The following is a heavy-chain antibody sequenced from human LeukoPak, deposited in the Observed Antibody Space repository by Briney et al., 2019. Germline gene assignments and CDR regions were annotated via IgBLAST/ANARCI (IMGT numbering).Heavy chain of an antibody. J-gene: IGHJ6*03. CDR2: INWNGDST. D-gene: IGHD6-13*01. CDR3: ASAAAYYYYQYMHV. CDR1: GFTFEADG. Sequence: GGSLRLSCAASGFTFEADGMSWVRQAPGKGLEWVSGINWNGDSTGYADSVKGRFTISRDNAKNALYLQMNSLRAEDTALYYCASAAAYYYYQYMHVWGKGTTVIVSS. V-gene: IGHV3-20*04.